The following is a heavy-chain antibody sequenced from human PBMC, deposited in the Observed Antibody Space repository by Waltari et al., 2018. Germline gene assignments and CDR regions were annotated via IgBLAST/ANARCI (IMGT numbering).Heavy chain of an antibody. V-gene: IGHV4-38-2*01. CDR3: ARTGYSSSWYYFDY. CDR1: GYSISSGYY. J-gene: IGHJ4*02. Sequence: QVQLQESGPGLVKPSETLSLTCAVSGYSISSGYYWGWIRQPPGKGLGWIGMIYHIVSTYYTPSRKSRVTISVDTSKKRFSPKLSSVTAADTAVYYCARTGYSSSWYYFDYWGQGTLVTVSS. D-gene: IGHD6-13*01. CDR2: IYHIVST.